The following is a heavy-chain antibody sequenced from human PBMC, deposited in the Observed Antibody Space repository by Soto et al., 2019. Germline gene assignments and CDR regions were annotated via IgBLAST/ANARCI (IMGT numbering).Heavy chain of an antibody. J-gene: IGHJ4*02. CDR3: AKDRGNYGDGGLDY. Sequence: EVQLVESGGDLVQPGGSLRLSCVASGFIVSGSYMSWVRQAPGEGLEWVSVVYPDGSRHYAETVKGRFAISRQNSETTVSLPMTSLITENTAVYYCAKDRGNYGDGGLDYWGQGTLVTVSS. CDR1: GFIVSGSY. V-gene: IGHV3-53*04. CDR2: VYPDGSR. D-gene: IGHD4-17*01.